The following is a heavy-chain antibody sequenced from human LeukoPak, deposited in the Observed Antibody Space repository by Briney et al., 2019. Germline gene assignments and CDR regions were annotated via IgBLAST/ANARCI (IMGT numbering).Heavy chain of an antibody. V-gene: IGHV3-74*01. CDR1: GNYL. D-gene: IGHD2/OR15-2a*01. J-gene: IGHJ4*02. CDR2: INSDGSWT. Sequence: AGGSLRLSCAASGNYLMHWVRQAPGKGLVWVSHINSDGSWTSYADSVKGRFTISKDNAKNTVYLQMNSLRAEDTAVYYCVSFYETYWGRGTLVTVSS. CDR3: VSFYETY.